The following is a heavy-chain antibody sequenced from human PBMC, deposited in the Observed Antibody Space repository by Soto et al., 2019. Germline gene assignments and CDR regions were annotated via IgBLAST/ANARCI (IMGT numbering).Heavy chain of an antibody. Sequence: PGGFLRLSCAASGFSFGSYALSWVRQAPGKGLEWVSTISGSGGKTFYADSVKGRFSISRDTSQSTLYLQMNSLRADDTAMYYCARWSYLDYWGQGTRVTVSS. D-gene: IGHD3-3*01. V-gene: IGHV3-23*01. CDR1: GFSFGSYA. J-gene: IGHJ4*02. CDR3: ARWSYLDY. CDR2: ISGSGGKT.